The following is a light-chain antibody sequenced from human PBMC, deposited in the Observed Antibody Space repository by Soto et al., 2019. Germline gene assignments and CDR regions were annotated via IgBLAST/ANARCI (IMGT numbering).Light chain of an antibody. J-gene: IGLJ2*01. Sequence: QPVLTQPPSASETPGQRVTISCSGSSSNIGSNTVNWYQQVPGTAPKLLIHTNNQRPSGVPDRFSGSKSGASASLAISGLQSEDEAYYYCAAWDDTLVQVIFGGGTQLTVL. CDR3: AAWDDTLVQVI. CDR1: SSNIGSNT. CDR2: TNN. V-gene: IGLV1-44*01.